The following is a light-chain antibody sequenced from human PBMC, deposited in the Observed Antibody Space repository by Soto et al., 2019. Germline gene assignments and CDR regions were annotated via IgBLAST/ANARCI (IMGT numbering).Light chain of an antibody. Sequence: QSVLTQPPSASGSLGQSVTISCTGTSADVGGYNFVSWYQQHPGKAPKLMIFEVSQRPSGVPDRFSGSKSGNTASLTVSELQAEYEADYYCASYAGSQNYVFGTGTKVTVL. CDR2: EVS. CDR1: SADVGGYNF. V-gene: IGLV2-8*01. J-gene: IGLJ1*01. CDR3: ASYAGSQNYV.